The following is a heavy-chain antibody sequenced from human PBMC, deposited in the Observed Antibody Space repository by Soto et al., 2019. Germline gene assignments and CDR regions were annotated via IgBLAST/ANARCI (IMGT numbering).Heavy chain of an antibody. J-gene: IGHJ4*02. V-gene: IGHV1-69*12. CDR2: IIPIFGTA. CDR1: GGTFSSYA. CDR3: ARTNSGYDIPSFGY. D-gene: IGHD5-12*01. Sequence: QVQLVQSGAEVKKPGSSVKVSCKASGGTFSSYAISWVRQAPGQGLEWMGGIIPIFGTANYAQKFQGRVTXXAXEXXSTAYMELSSLRSEDTAVYYCARTNSGYDIPSFGYWGQGTLVTVSS.